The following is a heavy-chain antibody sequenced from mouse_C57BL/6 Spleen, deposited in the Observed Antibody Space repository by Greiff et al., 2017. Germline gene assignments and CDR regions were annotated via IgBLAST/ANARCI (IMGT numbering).Heavy chain of an antibody. CDR1: GFTFSNYW. V-gene: IGHV6-3*01. J-gene: IGHJ2*01. CDR3: TVITTVVAESYFDY. D-gene: IGHD1-1*01. CDR2: IRLKSDNYAT. Sequence: DVKLVESGGGLVQPGGSMKLSCVASGFTFSNYWMNWVRQSPEKGLEWVAQIRLKSDNYATHYAESVKGRFTISRDDSKSSVYLQMNNLRAEDTGIYYCTVITTVVAESYFDYWCQGTTLTVSS.